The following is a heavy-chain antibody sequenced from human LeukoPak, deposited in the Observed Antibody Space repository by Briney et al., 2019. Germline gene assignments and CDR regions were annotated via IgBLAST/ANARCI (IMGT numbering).Heavy chain of an antibody. CDR1: GLIFTNYA. CDR2: ISVSGAST. Sequence: GGSLRLSCTASGLIFTNYAMTWVRQAPGKGLEWVSTISVSGASTYYADSVKGRFTISRDNSKNTLYLQMNSLRAEDTAVYYCAKAGKYSSGWYRDLYYYYYMDVWGQGTLVTVSS. D-gene: IGHD6-19*01. CDR3: AKAGKYSSGWYRDLYYYYYMDV. V-gene: IGHV3-23*01. J-gene: IGHJ6*03.